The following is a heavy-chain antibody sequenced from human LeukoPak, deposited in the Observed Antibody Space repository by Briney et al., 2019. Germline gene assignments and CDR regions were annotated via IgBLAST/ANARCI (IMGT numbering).Heavy chain of an antibody. Sequence: PGGSLRLSCAASGFTFSSYAMHWVRQAPGKGLEWVAVISYDGSNKYYADSVKGRFTISRDNSKNTLYLQMNSLRAEDTAVYYCARDHISGSYFFDYWGQGTLVTVSS. D-gene: IGHD1-26*01. CDR2: ISYDGSNK. CDR1: GFTFSSYA. CDR3: ARDHISGSYFFDY. V-gene: IGHV3-30-3*01. J-gene: IGHJ4*02.